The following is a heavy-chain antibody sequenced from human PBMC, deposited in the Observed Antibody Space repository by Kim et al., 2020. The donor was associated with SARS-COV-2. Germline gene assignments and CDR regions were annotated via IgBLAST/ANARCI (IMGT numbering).Heavy chain of an antibody. D-gene: IGHD3-22*01. CDR2: IIPIFGTA. V-gene: IGHV1-69*13. J-gene: IGHJ4*02. CDR3: ARERTYYYDSSGSPFDY. CDR1: GGTFSSYA. Sequence: SVKVSCKASGGTFSSYAISWVRQAPGQGLEWMGGIIPIFGTANYAQKFQGRVTITADESTSTAYMELSSLRSEDTAVYYCARERTYYYDSSGSPFDYWGQGTLVTVSS.